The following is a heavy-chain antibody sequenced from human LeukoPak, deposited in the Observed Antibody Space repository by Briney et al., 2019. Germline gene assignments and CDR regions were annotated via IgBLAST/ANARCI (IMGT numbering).Heavy chain of an antibody. D-gene: IGHD6-19*01. CDR1: GFTVSSNY. CDR2: IYSGGRT. J-gene: IGHJ1*01. Sequence: GGSLRLSCAASGFTVSSNYMSWVRQAPGKGLEWVSVIYSGGRTTYADSVKGRFTISRDNSKNTLYLQMNSLRAEDTAVYYCAKYGGHYSSGHLAEYFQHWGQGTLVTVSS. CDR3: AKYGGHYSSGHLAEYFQH. V-gene: IGHV3-53*05.